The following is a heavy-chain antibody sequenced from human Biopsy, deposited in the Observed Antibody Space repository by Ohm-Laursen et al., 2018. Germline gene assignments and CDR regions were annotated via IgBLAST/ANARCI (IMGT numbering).Heavy chain of an antibody. CDR3: GRREVVITHDAFDT. D-gene: IGHD3-22*01. Sequence: SETLSLTCIVSGGSISSYYWTWIRQPPGKGLEWIGDVYYSGSTNRNPSLKSRVTILVDTSKNQFSLKLNSVTAADTAVYYCGRREVVITHDAFDTWGQGIMVTVSS. CDR1: GGSISSYY. J-gene: IGHJ3*02. CDR2: VYYSGST. V-gene: IGHV4-59*08.